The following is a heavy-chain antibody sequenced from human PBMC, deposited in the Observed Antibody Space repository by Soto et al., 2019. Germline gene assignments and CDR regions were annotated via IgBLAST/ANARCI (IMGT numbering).Heavy chain of an antibody. J-gene: IGHJ5*02. V-gene: IGHV4-59*01. D-gene: IGHD3-10*01. CDR3: ARGGKRAYYYGSGWFDP. CDR2: IYDSGST. Sequence: SETLSLTCTVSGGSISSYYWSWVRQSPGKGLEWIGYIYDSGSTTYNPSLKSRVTISVDTSQNQFSLKLSSVTAADTAVYYCARGGKRAYYYGSGWFDPWGQGTLVTVSS. CDR1: GGSISSYY.